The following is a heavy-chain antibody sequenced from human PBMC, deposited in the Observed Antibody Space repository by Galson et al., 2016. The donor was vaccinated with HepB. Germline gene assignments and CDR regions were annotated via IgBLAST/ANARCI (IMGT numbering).Heavy chain of an antibody. CDR3: AGVRSSGWLRSNYYYYYGMDV. D-gene: IGHD6-19*01. V-gene: IGHV2-5*01. CDR2: ISWHDDK. Sequence: PALVKPTQTLTLTCTFSGFSLSTVGVAVGWIRQPPGKALEWLALISWHDDKRYSPSLNSRLAIPKDTSKNQVVLTMTNMDPVDTATYYCAGVRSSGWLRSNYYYYYGMDVWGQGTTVTVSS. J-gene: IGHJ6*02. CDR1: GFSLSTVGVA.